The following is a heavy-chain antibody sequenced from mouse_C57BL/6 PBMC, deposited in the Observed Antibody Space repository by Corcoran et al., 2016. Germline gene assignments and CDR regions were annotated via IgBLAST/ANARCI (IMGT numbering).Heavy chain of an antibody. CDR2: INTYSGVP. V-gene: IGHV9-3*01. D-gene: IGHD2-3*01. CDR3: ARYDGSHWYCDV. CDR1: GYTFTTYG. J-gene: IGHJ1*03. Sequence: QIQLVQSGPELKKPEETVKISCKASGYTFTTYGLSWVKQAPGKGLQWMGWINTYSGVPTYADDFKGRFAFSLETSASTAYLQINNLKNEDTATYFCARYDGSHWYCDVWGTGTTVTVSS.